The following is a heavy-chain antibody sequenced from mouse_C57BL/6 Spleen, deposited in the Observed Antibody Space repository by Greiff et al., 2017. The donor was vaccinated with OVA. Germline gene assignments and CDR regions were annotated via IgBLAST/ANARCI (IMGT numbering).Heavy chain of an antibody. J-gene: IGHJ3*01. V-gene: IGHV1-69*01. D-gene: IGHD2-4*01. CDR1: GYTFTSYW. CDR2: IDPSDSYT. Sequence: QVQLKQPGAELVMPGASVKLSCKASGYTFTSYWMHWVKQRPGQGLEWIGEIDPSDSYTNYNQKFKGKSTLTVDKSSSTAYMQLSSLTAEDSAVYYCARFELRFAYWGQGTLVTVSA. CDR3: ARFELRFAY.